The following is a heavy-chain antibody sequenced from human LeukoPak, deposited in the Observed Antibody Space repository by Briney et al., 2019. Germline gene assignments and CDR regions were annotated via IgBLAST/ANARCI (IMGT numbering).Heavy chain of an antibody. CDR2: IKQDGSEE. CDR3: ARYRANPQL. Sequence: GGSLRLSCAASGLTFSSNWMSWVRQAPGKGLEWVASIKQDGSEENYVDSVKGRFTIFRDNAKNSLYLQLNSLRADDSAVYYCARYRANPQLWGQGTLVTVSS. J-gene: IGHJ4*02. CDR1: GLTFSSNW. D-gene: IGHD6-13*01. V-gene: IGHV3-7*01.